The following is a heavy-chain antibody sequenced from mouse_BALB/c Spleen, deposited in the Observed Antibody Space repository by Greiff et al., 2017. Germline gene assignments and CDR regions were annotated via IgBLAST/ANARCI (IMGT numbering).Heavy chain of an antibody. CDR1: GYAFTSYN. Sequence: EVQLQQSGPVLVKPGASVMVSCMASGYAFTSYNMYWVKQSHGKSLEWIGYIDPYNGGNSYNQKFKGKATLTVDKSSSTAYMHLNSLTSEDSAVYDCARGGLRGAMDYWGQGTSVTVAS. D-gene: IGHD1-3*01. V-gene: IGHV1S135*01. CDR2: IDPYNGGN. J-gene: IGHJ4*01. CDR3: ARGGLRGAMDY.